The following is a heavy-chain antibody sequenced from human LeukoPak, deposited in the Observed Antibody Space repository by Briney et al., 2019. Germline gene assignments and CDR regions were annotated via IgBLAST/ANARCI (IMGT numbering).Heavy chain of an antibody. CDR1: GGTFSSYA. Sequence: SVKVSCKASGGTFSSYAISWVRQAPGQGLEWMGGIIPIFGTANYAQKFQGRVTITADESTSTAYMELSSLRSEDTAVYYCARTVSYYNFWSGYDNWFDPWGQGTLVTVSS. D-gene: IGHD3-3*01. CDR2: IIPIFGTA. V-gene: IGHV1-69*13. J-gene: IGHJ5*02. CDR3: ARTVSYYNFWSGYDNWFDP.